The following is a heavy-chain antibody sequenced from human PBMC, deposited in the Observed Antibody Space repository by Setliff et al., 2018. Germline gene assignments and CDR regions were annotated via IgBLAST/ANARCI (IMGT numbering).Heavy chain of an antibody. Sequence: SETLSLTCAVSGYSISSGYYWGWIRQPPGKGLEWIGSVYHSGSTYYNPSLKSRVTISVDTSKKQFSLKLSSVTAADTAVYYCAREKGDPNYNFWSGYYLYYYYGMDVWGQGTTVTVSS. CDR3: AREKGDPNYNFWSGYYLYYYYGMDV. D-gene: IGHD3-3*01. CDR1: GYSISSGYY. J-gene: IGHJ6*02. V-gene: IGHV4-38-2*02. CDR2: VYHSGST.